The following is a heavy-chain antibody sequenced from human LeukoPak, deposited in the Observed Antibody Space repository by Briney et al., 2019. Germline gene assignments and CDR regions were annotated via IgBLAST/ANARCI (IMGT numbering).Heavy chain of an antibody. V-gene: IGHV4-38-2*01. CDR3: YGSGSYFEWFDP. CDR2: IYHSGST. J-gene: IGHJ5*02. D-gene: IGHD3-10*01. CDR1: GYSISSGYY. Sequence: SETLSHTCAVSGYSISSGYYWGWIRQPPGKGLEWIGSIYHSGSTYYNPSLKSRVTISVDTSKNQFSLKLSSVTAADTAVYYCYGSGSYFEWFDPWGQGTLVTVSS.